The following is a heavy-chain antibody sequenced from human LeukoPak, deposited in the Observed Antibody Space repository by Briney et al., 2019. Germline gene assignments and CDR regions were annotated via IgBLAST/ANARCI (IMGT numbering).Heavy chain of an antibody. Sequence: GGSLRLSCAASGFTFSSYWMSWVRQAPGKGLEWVANIKQDGSEKYYVDSVKGRFTISRDNSKNTLYLQMNSLRAEDTAIYYCACDSSGSYRVPLEYWGQGTLVTVSS. CDR2: IKQDGSEK. D-gene: IGHD1-26*01. J-gene: IGHJ4*02. CDR3: ACDSSGSYRVPLEY. CDR1: GFTFSSYW. V-gene: IGHV3-7*03.